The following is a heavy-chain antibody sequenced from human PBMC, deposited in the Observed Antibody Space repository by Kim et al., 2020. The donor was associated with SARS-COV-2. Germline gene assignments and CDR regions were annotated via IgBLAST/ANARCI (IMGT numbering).Heavy chain of an antibody. CDR3: ARDTGGRTEAAGPHISFDY. D-gene: IGHD6-13*01. Sequence: SVKVSCKASGGTFSSYAISWVRQAPGQGLEWMGGIIPIFGTANYAQKFQGRVTITADESTSTAYMELSSLRSEDTAVYYCARDTGGRTEAAGPHISFDYWGQGTPVTVSS. CDR1: GGTFSSYA. V-gene: IGHV1-69*13. CDR2: IIPIFGTA. J-gene: IGHJ4*02.